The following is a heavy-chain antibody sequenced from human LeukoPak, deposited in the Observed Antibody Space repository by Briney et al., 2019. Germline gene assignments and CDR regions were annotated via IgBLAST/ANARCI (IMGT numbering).Heavy chain of an antibody. J-gene: IGHJ3*02. CDR1: GGTFSSYA. Sequence: SVKVSCKASGGTFSSYAISWVRQAPGQGLEWMGGIIPIFGTANYAQKFQGRVTITADESTSTAYMELSSLRSEDTAVYYCARGEGATTFLSDAFDIWGQGTMVTVSS. D-gene: IGHD1-26*01. CDR2: IIPIFGTA. CDR3: ARGEGATTFLSDAFDI. V-gene: IGHV1-69*13.